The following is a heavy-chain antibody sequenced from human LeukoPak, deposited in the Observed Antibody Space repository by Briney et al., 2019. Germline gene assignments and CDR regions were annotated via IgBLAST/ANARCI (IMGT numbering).Heavy chain of an antibody. CDR3: ARGGYPGYFDY. V-gene: IGHV4-34*01. J-gene: IGHJ4*02. CDR2: INHSGST. D-gene: IGHD1-1*01. CDR1: GGSFSGYY. Sequence: SETLSLTCAVYGGSFSGYYWSWIRQPPGKGLEWIGEINHSGSTNYNPSLKSRVTISVDTSKNQFSLKLSPVTAADTAVYYCARGGYPGYFDYWGQGTLVTVSS.